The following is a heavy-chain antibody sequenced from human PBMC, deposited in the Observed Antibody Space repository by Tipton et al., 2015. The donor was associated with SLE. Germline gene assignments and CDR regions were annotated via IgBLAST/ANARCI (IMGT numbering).Heavy chain of an antibody. CDR2: IYTTGST. CDR3: ARGGVVPAAIGEAESPLGSFDP. D-gene: IGHD2-2*01. J-gene: IGHJ5*02. CDR1: GGSISSGSYY. Sequence: GLVKPSETLSLTCTVSGGSISSGSYYWSWIRQPAGKGLEWIGRIYTTGSTYYNPSLKSRVTVSVDTSKNQFSLKLTSVTAADTAVYYCARGGVVPAAIGEAESPLGSFDPWGQGTLVTVSS. V-gene: IGHV4-61*02.